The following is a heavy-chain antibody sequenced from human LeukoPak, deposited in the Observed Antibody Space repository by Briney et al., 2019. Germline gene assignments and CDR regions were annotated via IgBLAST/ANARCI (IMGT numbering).Heavy chain of an antibody. CDR2: IYSGGST. Sequence: GGSLRLSCAASGFTVSSNYMSWVRQAPGKGLEWVSVIYSGGSTYYADSVKGRFTISRDNAKNSLYLQMNSLRAEDTAVYYCARGPVSSSGFFGYWGQGTLVTVSS. CDR3: ARGPVSSSGFFGY. J-gene: IGHJ4*02. CDR1: GFTVSSNY. D-gene: IGHD6-19*01. V-gene: IGHV3-66*01.